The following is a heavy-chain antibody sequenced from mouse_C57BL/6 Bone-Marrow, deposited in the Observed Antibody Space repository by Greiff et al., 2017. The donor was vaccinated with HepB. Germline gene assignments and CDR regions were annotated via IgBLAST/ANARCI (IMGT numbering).Heavy chain of an antibody. D-gene: IGHD1-1*01. CDR2: IDPSDSYT. J-gene: IGHJ3*01. V-gene: IGHV1-50*01. CDR3: ARLTTED. Sequence: VKLMESWAELVKPGASVKLSCKASGYTFTSYWMQWVKQRPGQGLEWIGEIDPSDSYTNYNQKFKGKATLTVDTSSSTAYMQLSSLTSEDSAVYYCARLTTEDWGQGTLVTVSA. CDR1: GYTFTSYW.